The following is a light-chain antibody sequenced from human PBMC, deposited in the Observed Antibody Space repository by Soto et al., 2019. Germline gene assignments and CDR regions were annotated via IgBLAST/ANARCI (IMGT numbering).Light chain of an antibody. CDR3: QQSYSTLT. J-gene: IGKJ3*01. CDR1: QSISSY. V-gene: IGKV1-39*01. CDR2: AAS. Sequence: DIQMTQSPSSLSASVGDRVTITCRASQSISSYLNWYQQKPGKAPNLLIYAASSLQSGVPSRFSGSGSGTDFTLTISSLQPEDFATYYCQQSYSTLTVGPGNKVDIK.